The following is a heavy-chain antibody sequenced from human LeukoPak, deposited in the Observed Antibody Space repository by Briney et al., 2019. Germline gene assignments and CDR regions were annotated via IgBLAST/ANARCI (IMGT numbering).Heavy chain of an antibody. CDR2: FDPEDGET. V-gene: IGHV1-24*01. D-gene: IGHD3-16*02. CDR1: GYTLTELS. CDR3: ATVPCDYVWGSYRYTAADY. Sequence: GASVKVSCKVSGYTLTELSMHWVRQAPGKGLEWMGGFDPEDGETIYAQKFQGRVTMTEDTSTDTAYMELSSLRSEDTAVYYCATVPCDYVWGSYRYTAADYWGQGTLVTVSS. J-gene: IGHJ4*02.